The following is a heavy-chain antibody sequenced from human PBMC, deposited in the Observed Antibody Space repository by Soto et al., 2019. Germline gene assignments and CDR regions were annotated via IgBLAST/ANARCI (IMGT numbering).Heavy chain of an antibody. CDR1: GYTFTSYY. CDR3: ARDWEGVVAAGPGLDY. CDR2: INPSGGST. J-gene: IGHJ4*02. Sequence: ASVKVSCKASGYTFTSYYMHWVRQAPGQGLEWMGIINPSGGSTSYAQKFQGRVTMTRDTSTSTVYMELSSLRSEDTAVYYCARDWEGVVAAGPGLDYWGQGTLVTVSS. D-gene: IGHD2-15*01. V-gene: IGHV1-46*01.